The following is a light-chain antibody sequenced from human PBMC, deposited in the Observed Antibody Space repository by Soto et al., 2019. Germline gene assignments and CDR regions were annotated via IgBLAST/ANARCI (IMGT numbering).Light chain of an antibody. CDR2: EVS. CDR1: SSDVGGYNY. Sequence: QSALTQPASVSGSPGQSITISCTGTSSDVGGYNYVSWYQQHPGKAPKLMIYEVSNRPSGVSNRFSGSKSGNTASLTISGVQADDEADYYCSSYTGSSTLVFGGGTKLTVL. V-gene: IGLV2-14*01. J-gene: IGLJ3*02. CDR3: SSYTGSSTLV.